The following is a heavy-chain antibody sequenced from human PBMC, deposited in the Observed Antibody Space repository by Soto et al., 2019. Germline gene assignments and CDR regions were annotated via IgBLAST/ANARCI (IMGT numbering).Heavy chain of an antibody. D-gene: IGHD3-9*01. CDR3: ARDLRYYDILSGGMDV. CDR2: ISAYNGNT. V-gene: IGHV1-18*01. CDR1: GYTFTSYG. Sequence: QVPLVQSGAEVKKPGASVKVSCKASGYTFTSYGISWVRQAPGQGLEWMGWISAYNGNTNYAQKLQGRVTMTTDTSTSTAYMELRSLRSDDTAVYYCARDLRYYDILSGGMDVWGQGTTVTVSS. J-gene: IGHJ6*02.